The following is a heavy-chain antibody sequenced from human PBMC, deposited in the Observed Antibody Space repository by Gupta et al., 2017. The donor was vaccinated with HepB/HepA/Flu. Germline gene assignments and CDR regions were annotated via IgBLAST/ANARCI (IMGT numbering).Heavy chain of an antibody. J-gene: IGHJ4*02. Sequence: QVQLVQSGAEVKNPGASVRVSCKASGYIFTDYYMHWVRQAPGQRLEWMGWINPNSGGTNYAQKFQGRVTMTGDTSINTAHMDLTSLKSDDTAVYYCTKAVDCGSSTCFFDNWGQGTLVTVSS. CDR1: GYIFTDYY. CDR2: INPNSGGT. CDR3: TKAVDCGSSTCFFDN. D-gene: IGHD2-15*01. V-gene: IGHV1-2*02.